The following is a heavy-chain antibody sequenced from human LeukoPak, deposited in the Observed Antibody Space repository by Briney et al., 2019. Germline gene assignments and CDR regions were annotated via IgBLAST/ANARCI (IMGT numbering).Heavy chain of an antibody. CDR1: GYTFTSFY. J-gene: IGHJ4*02. V-gene: IGHV1-46*01. CDR3: AREVAEGYKNVQLTL. Sequence: ASVKVSCKASGYTFTSFYIHWVRQAPGQGLEWMGIINPSGGSTSYPQKFQGRVTMTRDTSTSTVYMELSGLRSEDTAVYYCAREVAEGYKNVQLTLWGQGTLVIVSS. D-gene: IGHD5-24*01. CDR2: INPSGGST.